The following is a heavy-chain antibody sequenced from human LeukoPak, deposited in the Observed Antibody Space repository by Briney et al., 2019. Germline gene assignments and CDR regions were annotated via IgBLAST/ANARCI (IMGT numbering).Heavy chain of an antibody. CDR2: TYTSGST. J-gene: IGHJ6*03. CDR3: ARGTMVRASDYYYMDV. V-gene: IGHV4-4*07. D-gene: IGHD3-10*01. Sequence: PSETQSLTCTVSGGSISSYYWSWIRQPAGKGLEWIGRTYTSGSTNYNPPLKSRVTMSVDTSKNQFSLKLSSVTAADTAVYYCARGTMVRASDYYYMDVWGKGTTVTVSS. CDR1: GGSISSYY.